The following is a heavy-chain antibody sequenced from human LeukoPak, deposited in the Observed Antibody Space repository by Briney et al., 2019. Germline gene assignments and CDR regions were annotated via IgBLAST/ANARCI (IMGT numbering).Heavy chain of an antibody. J-gene: IGHJ6*02. V-gene: IGHV3-21*01. D-gene: IGHD5-18*01. Sequence: GGSLRLSCAASGFTFSSYSMNWVRQAPGKGLEWVSSISSSSSYIYYADSVKGRFTISRDNAKNSLYLQMNSLRAEDTAVYYCARLRGYSYGFSRYGMDVWGQGTTVTVSS. CDR2: ISSSSSYI. CDR1: GFTFSSYS. CDR3: ARLRGYSYGFSRYGMDV.